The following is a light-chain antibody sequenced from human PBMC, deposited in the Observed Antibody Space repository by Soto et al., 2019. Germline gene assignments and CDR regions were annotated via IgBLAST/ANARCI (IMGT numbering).Light chain of an antibody. CDR3: QQHDNWPIT. CDR2: ADS. CDR1: QSVSGY. V-gene: IGKV3-11*01. Sequence: EFELTQSPATLSLSPGEASTLSCMASQSVSGYMGWYQQKPGQAPKLLIYADSSRATGIPARFSGSGSGTDFTLTISSLEPEDFSVYYCQQHDNWPITFGQGTRLEIK. J-gene: IGKJ5*01.